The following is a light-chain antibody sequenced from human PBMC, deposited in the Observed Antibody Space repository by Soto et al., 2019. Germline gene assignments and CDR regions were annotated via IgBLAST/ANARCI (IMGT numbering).Light chain of an antibody. CDR2: GAS. V-gene: IGKV3-20*01. J-gene: IGKJ4*01. CDR1: QSVSSSH. CDR3: QQYSAYPLS. Sequence: EIVLTQSPGTLSLSPGERATLSCRASQSVSSSHLAWYQLRPGQAPRLLIYGASTRATGIPDRFRGSGSGTDFTLTINRLEPEDFALYYCQQYSAYPLSFGGGTKVDIK.